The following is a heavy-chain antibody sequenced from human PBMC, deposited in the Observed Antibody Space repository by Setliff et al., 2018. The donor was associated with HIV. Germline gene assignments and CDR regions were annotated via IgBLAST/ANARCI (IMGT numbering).Heavy chain of an antibody. Sequence: GASVKVSCKASSNTFINDVFNWVRQAPGQGLEWMGWISVHNGKGNYAQKFQDRISMTTDTSTSTVYMELRSLVSDDTAVYYCARRAATGDYHHFFDFWGQGTLVTVSS. D-gene: IGHD4-17*01. V-gene: IGHV1-18*04. J-gene: IGHJ4*02. CDR2: ISVHNGKG. CDR3: ARRAATGDYHHFFDF. CDR1: SNTFINDV.